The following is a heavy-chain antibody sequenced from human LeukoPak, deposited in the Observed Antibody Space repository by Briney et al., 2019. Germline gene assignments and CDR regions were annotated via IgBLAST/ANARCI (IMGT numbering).Heavy chain of an antibody. Sequence: SVKVSCKASGLTFRTSALQWVRQTRGQGLEWIGWTVLGSGDTNYAESLKERVTITRDMSTSTAYMELSSLRSEDTAMYYCAAGFSNHGYIYWGQGTLVTVSS. CDR1: GLTFRTSA. J-gene: IGHJ4*02. D-gene: IGHD6-13*01. CDR2: TVLGSGDT. V-gene: IGHV1-58*01. CDR3: AAGFSNHGYIY.